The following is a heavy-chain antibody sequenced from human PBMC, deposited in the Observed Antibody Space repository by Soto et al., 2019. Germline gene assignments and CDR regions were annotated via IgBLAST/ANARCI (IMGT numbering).Heavy chain of an antibody. V-gene: IGHV3-73*01. J-gene: IGHJ4*02. CDR3: TREGNYDFWSGHP. Sequence: PGGSLRLSCAASGFTFSGSAMHWVRQGSGKGLEWVGRIRSKANSYATAYAASVKGRFTISRDDSKNTAYLQMNSLKTEDTAVYYCTREGNYDFWSGHPWGQGTLVTVSS. CDR2: IRSKANSYAT. CDR1: GFTFSGSA. D-gene: IGHD3-3*01.